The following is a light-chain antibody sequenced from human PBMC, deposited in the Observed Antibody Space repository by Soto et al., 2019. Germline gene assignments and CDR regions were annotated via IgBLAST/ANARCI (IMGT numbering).Light chain of an antibody. CDR3: CSYAGDYSYV. Sequence: QSALTQPRSVSGSPGQSVTISCTGTSSDVGGYNYVSWYQHHPGRAPKLIIYDVSKRPSGVPDRFSGSKSGNTASLAISGLQADDEADYYCCSYAGDYSYVFGTGTKLTVL. J-gene: IGLJ1*01. V-gene: IGLV2-11*01. CDR1: SSDVGGYNY. CDR2: DVS.